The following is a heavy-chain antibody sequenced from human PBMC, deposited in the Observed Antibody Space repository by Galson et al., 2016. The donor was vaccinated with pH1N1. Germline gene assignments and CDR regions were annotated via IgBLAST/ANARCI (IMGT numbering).Heavy chain of an antibody. CDR1: GGSISNSY. CDR3: VRVGKWVQLRRGVFDY. CDR2: IYYSGST. D-gene: IGHD5-18*01. Sequence: LSLTCTVSGGSISNSYWSWIRQPPGKGLEWIGYIYYSGSTNYDPSLKSRVTMTIDASNNQFSLNLTSVTPTDTAAYLCVRVGKWVQLRRGVFDYWGQGRLVTVSS. J-gene: IGHJ4*02. V-gene: IGHV4-59*01.